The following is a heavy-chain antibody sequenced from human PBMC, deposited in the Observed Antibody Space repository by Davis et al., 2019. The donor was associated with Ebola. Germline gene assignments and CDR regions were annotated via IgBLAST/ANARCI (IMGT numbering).Heavy chain of an antibody. V-gene: IGHV1-69*13. D-gene: IGHD2-15*01. CDR1: GGTFSSYA. CDR3: AHLGPQRYCSGGGCHGYLDY. CDR2: IIPVFRTA. J-gene: IGHJ4*02. Sequence: AASVKVSCKASGGTFSSYAMTWVRQAPGQGLEWMGGIIPVFRTASYAQKFQGRVTITADESTRTAYMELDGLISEDTAMYYCAHLGPQRYCSGGGCHGYLDYWGQGTLVTVSS.